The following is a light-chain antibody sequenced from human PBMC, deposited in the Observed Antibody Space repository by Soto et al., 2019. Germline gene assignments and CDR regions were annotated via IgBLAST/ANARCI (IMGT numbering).Light chain of an antibody. CDR3: QQYETFSGT. V-gene: IGKV1-5*01. Sequence: IQITKPTSTLSASVGDTGIVTCRASQSVSGWLAWYQQKPGEAPKLLIYDASALPRGVPSRFSGSGSGTKFTLTIASLQPDDFATYYCQQYETFSGTFGPGTKV. CDR2: DAS. J-gene: IGKJ1*01. CDR1: QSVSGW.